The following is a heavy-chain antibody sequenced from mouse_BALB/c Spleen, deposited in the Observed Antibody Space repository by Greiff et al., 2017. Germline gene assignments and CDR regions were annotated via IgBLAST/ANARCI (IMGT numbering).Heavy chain of an antibody. CDR3: ARRHYDYDGFAY. D-gene: IGHD2-4*01. CDR2: ILPGSGST. Sequence: LMKPGASVKISCKATGYTFSSYWIEWVKQRPGHGLEWIGEILPGSGSTNYNEKFKGKATFTADTSSNTAYMQLSSLTSEDSAVYYCARRHYDYDGFAYWGQGTLVTVSA. CDR1: GYTFSSYW. J-gene: IGHJ3*01. V-gene: IGHV1-9*01.